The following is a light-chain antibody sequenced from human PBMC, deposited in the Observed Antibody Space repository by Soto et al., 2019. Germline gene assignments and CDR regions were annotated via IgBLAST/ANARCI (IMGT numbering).Light chain of an antibody. J-gene: IGKJ5*01. CDR3: QQRANWPLTT. Sequence: EFVLTQSPGTLSSSPGERATLSCRASQTVRNNYLAWYQQKPGQAPRLLIYDASNRATGIPARFSGSGSGTDFTLTIRSLEPEDFAIYYCQQRANWPLTTFGHGTRLEIK. V-gene: IGKV3-11*01. CDR2: DAS. CDR1: QTVRNNY.